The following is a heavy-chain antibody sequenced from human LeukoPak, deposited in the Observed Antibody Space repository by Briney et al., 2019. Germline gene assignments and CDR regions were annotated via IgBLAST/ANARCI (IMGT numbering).Heavy chain of an antibody. V-gene: IGHV4-39*07. CDR3: ARASGGYSYGYPDY. Sequence: SETLSLTCTVSGGSISTSNYYWGWIRQPPGKGPEWIGNIFYSGSTYYSPSLRSRVTISLDTSRNQFSLKLSSVTAADTAVYYCARASGGYSYGYPDYWGQGTLVTVSS. CDR1: GGSISTSNYY. D-gene: IGHD5-18*01. J-gene: IGHJ4*02. CDR2: IFYSGST.